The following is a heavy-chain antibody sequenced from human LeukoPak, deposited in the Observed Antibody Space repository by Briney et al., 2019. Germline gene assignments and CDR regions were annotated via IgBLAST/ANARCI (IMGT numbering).Heavy chain of an antibody. CDR2: ISAYNGNT. CDR3: ARDLAYYYGSGSQENAYNWFDP. J-gene: IGHJ5*02. CDR1: GYTFTSYG. D-gene: IGHD3-10*01. Sequence: GASVKVSCKASGYTFTSYGISWVRQAPGQGLEWMGWISAYNGNTNYAQKLQGRVTMTTDTSTSTAYMELRSLRSDDTAVYYCARDLAYYYGSGSQENAYNWFDPWGQGTLVTVSS. V-gene: IGHV1-18*01.